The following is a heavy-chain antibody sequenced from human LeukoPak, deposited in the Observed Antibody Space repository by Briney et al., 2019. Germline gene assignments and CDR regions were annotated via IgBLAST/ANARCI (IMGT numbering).Heavy chain of an antibody. CDR2: IYHSGST. CDR3: ARHSGLVGATIDY. Sequence: PSQTLSLTCTVSGGSISSGGYYWSWIRQPPGKGLEWIGFIYHSGSTYYNPSLKSRVTISVDRSKNQFSLKLSSVTAADTAVYYCARHSGLVGATIDYWGLGTLVTVSS. J-gene: IGHJ4*02. V-gene: IGHV4-30-2*01. D-gene: IGHD5-12*01. CDR1: GGSISSGGYY.